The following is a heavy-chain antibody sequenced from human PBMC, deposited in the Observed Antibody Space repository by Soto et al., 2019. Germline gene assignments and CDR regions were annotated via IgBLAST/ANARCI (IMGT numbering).Heavy chain of an antibody. Sequence: VSVQVSCKASGYTFSSYYINWVRQTTGQGLEWMGWMNPNSGDTGYAQKFQGRVTMTRDTSITTAYMELSSLRSEDTSVYDGARAGRPSNDCGEGILATVYS. CDR3: ARAGRPSND. D-gene: IGHD1-1*01. CDR2: MNPNSGDT. V-gene: IGHV1-8*01. CDR1: GYTFSSYY. J-gene: IGHJ4*02.